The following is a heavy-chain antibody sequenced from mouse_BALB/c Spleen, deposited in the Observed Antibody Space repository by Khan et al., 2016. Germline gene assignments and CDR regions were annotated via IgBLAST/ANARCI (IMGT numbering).Heavy chain of an antibody. J-gene: IGHJ3*01. CDR3: ASSGTEDAY. Sequence: VQLQESGAELAKPGASVKMSCKASGYTFTSYWMHWVKQRPGQGLEWIGYINPSTGYTEYNQKFKDKATLNADKSSSTAYMQLSSLTSEDSAVYYCASSGTEDAYWGQGTLVTVSA. CDR1: GYTFTSYW. CDR2: INPSTGYT. D-gene: IGHD4-1*01. V-gene: IGHV1-7*01.